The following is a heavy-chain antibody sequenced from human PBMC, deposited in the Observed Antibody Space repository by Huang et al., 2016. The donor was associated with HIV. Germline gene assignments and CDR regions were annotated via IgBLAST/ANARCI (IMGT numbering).Heavy chain of an antibody. V-gene: IGHV4-59*01. CDR3: ASASIAARRWFDP. J-gene: IGHJ5*02. CDR1: GGSMSSYY. CDR2: IYYSGST. Sequence: QVQLQESGPGLVKPSETLSLTCTVSGGSMSSYYWSWIRQPPGKGLEWIGYIYYSGSTNYNPALQGRVTISVDTSKNQFSLRLSSVTAADTAVYYCASASIAARRWFDPWGQGSLVTVSS. D-gene: IGHD6-6*01.